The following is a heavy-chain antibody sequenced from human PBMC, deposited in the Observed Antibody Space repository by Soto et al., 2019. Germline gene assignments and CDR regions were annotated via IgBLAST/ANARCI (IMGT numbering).Heavy chain of an antibody. CDR2: INPSGGST. CDR1: GYTFTSYY. D-gene: IGHD3-16*02. V-gene: IGHV1-46*01. Sequence: QVQLVQSGAEVKKPGASVKVSCKASGYTFTSYYMHWVRQAPGQGLEWMGIINPSGGSTSYAQKFQGRVTMTRDTSTSTVYMELSSLRSEDTAVYYCARAGLRLGELSFLDYWGQGTLVTVSS. J-gene: IGHJ4*02. CDR3: ARAGLRLGELSFLDY.